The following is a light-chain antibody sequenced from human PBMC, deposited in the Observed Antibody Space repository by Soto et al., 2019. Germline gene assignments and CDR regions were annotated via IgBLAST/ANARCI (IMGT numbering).Light chain of an antibody. CDR2: AAY. CDR1: QSISND. Sequence: DIQMTQSPSSLSASLEDRVIITCRASQSISNDLNWYQQKPGKAPKLMIFAAYSLQSGVPSRFSGSRSGPDFTLTLSSLQPEDFATYYCQKSYSSPTTFGQGTTVDIK. CDR3: QKSYSSPTT. V-gene: IGKV1-39*01. J-gene: IGKJ1*01.